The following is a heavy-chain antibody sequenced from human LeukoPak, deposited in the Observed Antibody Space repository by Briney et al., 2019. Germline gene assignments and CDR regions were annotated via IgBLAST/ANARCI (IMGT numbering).Heavy chain of an antibody. J-gene: IGHJ5*02. V-gene: IGHV3-30-3*01. Sequence: PGGSLRLSCAASGFTFSSYAMHWVRQAPGKGLEWVAVISYDGSNKYYADSVKGRFTISRDNSKNTLYLQMNSLRAEDTAVYYCARGFQTNYYDSSGKGATVPWFDPWGQGTLVTVSS. CDR1: GFTFSSYA. CDR2: ISYDGSNK. D-gene: IGHD3-22*01. CDR3: ARGFQTNYYDSSGKGATVPWFDP.